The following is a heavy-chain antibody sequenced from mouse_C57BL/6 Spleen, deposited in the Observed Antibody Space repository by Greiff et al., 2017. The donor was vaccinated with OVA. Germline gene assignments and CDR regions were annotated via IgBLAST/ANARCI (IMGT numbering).Heavy chain of an antibody. Sequence: QVQLKQSGAELVRPGASVKMSCKASGYTFTSYNMHWVKQTPRQGLEWIGAIYPGNGDTSYNQKFKGKATLTVDKSSSTAYMQLSSLTSEDSAVYFCARERGNMGFWYYFDYWGQGTTLTVSS. V-gene: IGHV1-12*01. CDR1: GYTFTSYN. D-gene: IGHD1-1*02. CDR2: IYPGNGDT. CDR3: ARERGNMGFWYYFDY. J-gene: IGHJ2*01.